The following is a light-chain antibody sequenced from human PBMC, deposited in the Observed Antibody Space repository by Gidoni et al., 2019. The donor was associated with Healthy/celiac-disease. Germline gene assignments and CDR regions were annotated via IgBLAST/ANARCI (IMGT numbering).Light chain of an antibody. Sequence: QSVLTQPPPAYGTPGQRVTISCSGSSSNIGSNYVYWYPQLPGTAPKLLIYRNNQRPSGVPDRFSGSKSGTSASLAISGLRSEDEADYYCAAWDDSLSALVFGTGTKVTVL. CDR3: AAWDDSLSALV. CDR2: RNN. CDR1: SSNIGSNY. V-gene: IGLV1-47*01. J-gene: IGLJ1*01.